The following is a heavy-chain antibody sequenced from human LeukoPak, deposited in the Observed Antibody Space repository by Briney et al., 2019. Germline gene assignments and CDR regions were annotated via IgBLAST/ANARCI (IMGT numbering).Heavy chain of an antibody. V-gene: IGHV3-48*02. CDR1: GFTFSSYS. CDR2: ISSSSSTI. CDR3: AREARGGSYWVYDY. J-gene: IGHJ4*02. D-gene: IGHD1-26*01. Sequence: PGGSLRLSCAASGFTFSSYSMNWVRQVPGKGLEWVSYISSSSSTIYYADSVKGRFTISRDNAKNSLYLQMNSLRDEDTAVYYCAREARGGSYWVYDYWGQGTLVTVSS.